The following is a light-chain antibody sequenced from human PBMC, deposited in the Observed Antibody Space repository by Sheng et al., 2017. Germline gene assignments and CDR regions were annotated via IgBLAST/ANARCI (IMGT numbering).Light chain of an antibody. CDR3: HHRRQWPYT. Sequence: EIVLTQSPGTLSLSPGERATLFCRASQSVSTTYLAWYQLKPGQAPRLLIYGASSRATGIPDRFSGSGSGTDFTLTISRLEPEDFAVYYCHHRRQWPYTFGQGTKLEIK. CDR1: QSVSTTY. CDR2: GAS. V-gene: IGKV3D-20*02. J-gene: IGKJ2*01.